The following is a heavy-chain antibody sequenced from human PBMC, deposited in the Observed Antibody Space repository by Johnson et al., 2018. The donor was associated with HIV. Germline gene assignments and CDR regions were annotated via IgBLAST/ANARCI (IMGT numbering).Heavy chain of an antibody. CDR1: GFTFSSYA. J-gene: IGHJ3*02. D-gene: IGHD1-26*01. Sequence: VQLVESGGGVVQPGRSLRLSCAASGFTFSSYAMHWVRQAPGKGLEWVAVISYDGSNKYYADSVKGRFTISRDNAKNSLYLQMNSLRGEDTAVYYCARVGDAFDIWGQGTMVTVSS. CDR3: ARVGDAFDI. V-gene: IGHV3-30-3*01. CDR2: ISYDGSNK.